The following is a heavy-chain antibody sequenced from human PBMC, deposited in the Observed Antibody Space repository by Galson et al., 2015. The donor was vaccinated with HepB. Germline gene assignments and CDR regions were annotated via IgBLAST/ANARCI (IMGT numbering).Heavy chain of an antibody. V-gene: IGHV3-7*03. CDR2: IKQDGSEK. CDR3: ARAHSGSYSKDAFDI. J-gene: IGHJ3*02. D-gene: IGHD1-26*01. Sequence: SLRLSCAASGFTFSSYWMSWVRQAPGKGLEWVANIKQDGSEKYYVDSVKGRFTISRDNAKNSLYLQMNSLRAEDTAVYYCARAHSGSYSKDAFDIWGQGTMVTVSS. CDR1: GFTFSSYW.